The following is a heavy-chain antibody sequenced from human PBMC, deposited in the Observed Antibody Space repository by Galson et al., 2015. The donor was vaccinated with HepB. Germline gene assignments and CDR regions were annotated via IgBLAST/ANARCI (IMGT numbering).Heavy chain of an antibody. CDR3: AHAPGAFIAAAGPFFDY. V-gene: IGHV2-5*01. J-gene: IGHJ4*02. CDR1: GFSLSTSGVG. Sequence: PALVKPTQTLTLTCTFSGFSLSTSGVGVGWIRQPPGKALEWLALIYWNDDKRYSPSLKSRLTITKDTSKNQVVLTMTNMDPVDTATYYCAHAPGAFIAAAGPFFDYWGQGTLVTVSS. D-gene: IGHD6-13*01. CDR2: IYWNDDK.